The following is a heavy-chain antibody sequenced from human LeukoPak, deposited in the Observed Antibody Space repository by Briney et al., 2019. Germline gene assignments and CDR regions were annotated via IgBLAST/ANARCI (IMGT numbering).Heavy chain of an antibody. V-gene: IGHV4-4*07. CDR3: ARRGRYSYRRGAFDI. D-gene: IGHD5-18*01. CDR1: GGSISSYY. Sequence: SETLSLTCTVSGGSISSYYWSWIRQPAGKGLEWIGRIYTSGSTNYSPSLKSRVTMSVDTSKNQFSLKLSSVTAADTAVYYCARRGRYSYRRGAFDIWGQGTMVTVSS. J-gene: IGHJ3*02. CDR2: IYTSGST.